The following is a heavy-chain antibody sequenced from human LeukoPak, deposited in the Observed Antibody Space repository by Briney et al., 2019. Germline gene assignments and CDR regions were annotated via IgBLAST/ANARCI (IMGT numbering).Heavy chain of an antibody. Sequence: TSVKVSCKASGYTFTSYYMHWVRQAPGQGLEWMGIINPSGGSTSYAQKFQGRVTMTRDTSTSTVYMELSSLRSEDTAVYYCARDQLEYGGKRYFDYWGQGTLVTVSS. CDR3: ARDQLEYGGKRYFDY. CDR2: INPSGGST. D-gene: IGHD2-15*01. V-gene: IGHV1-46*01. CDR1: GYTFTSYY. J-gene: IGHJ4*02.